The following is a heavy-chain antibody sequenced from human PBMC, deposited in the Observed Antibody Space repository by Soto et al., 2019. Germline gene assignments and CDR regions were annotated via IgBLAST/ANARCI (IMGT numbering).Heavy chain of an antibody. J-gene: IGHJ6*02. CDR1: GFIFSNYG. CDR3: ARDDIPGRAVAIYGMDV. Sequence: QVQLVESGGGVVQPGRSLRLSCAASGFIFSNYGMHWVRQAPGKGLEWGAVIWYDGSNKYYADSVKGRFTISRDNSKNTMFLQMNSLRAEDTAVYYCARDDIPGRAVAIYGMDVWGQGTTVTVSS. V-gene: IGHV3-33*01. CDR2: IWYDGSNK. D-gene: IGHD6-19*01.